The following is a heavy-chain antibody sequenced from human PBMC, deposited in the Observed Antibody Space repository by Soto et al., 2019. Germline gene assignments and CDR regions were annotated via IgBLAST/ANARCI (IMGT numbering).Heavy chain of an antibody. J-gene: IGHJ4*02. CDR3: ARDPKTSGGQHWAFNYFDS. V-gene: IGHV3-30-3*01. D-gene: IGHD7-27*01. CDR2: ISYDGTNK. Sequence: QVQLVESGGGVVQPGRSLRLSWAASGFSFSISPMHWVRQAPGKGPEWVALISYDGTNKFYADSVKGRFTISRDNSKSTLYLHVDSLRPEDAAVYYCARDPKTSGGQHWAFNYFDSWGQGTLVTVSS. CDR1: GFSFSISP.